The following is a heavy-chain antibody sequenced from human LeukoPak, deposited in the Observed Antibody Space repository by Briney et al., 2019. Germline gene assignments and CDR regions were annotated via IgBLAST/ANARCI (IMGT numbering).Heavy chain of an antibody. V-gene: IGHV1-8*01. CDR1: GYTFTSYD. CDR3: AKDRNANDFWSGYSHPPRYYYYGMDV. CDR2: MNPNSGNT. J-gene: IGHJ6*02. D-gene: IGHD3-3*01. Sequence: ASVKVSCKASGYTFTSYDINWVRQATGQGLEWMGWMNPNSGNTGYAQKFQGRVTMTRNTSISTAYMELSSLRAEDTAVYYCAKDRNANDFWSGYSHPPRYYYYGMDVWGQGTTVTVSS.